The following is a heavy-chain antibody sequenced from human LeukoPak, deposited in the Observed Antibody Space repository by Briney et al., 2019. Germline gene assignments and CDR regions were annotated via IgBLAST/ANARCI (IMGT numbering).Heavy chain of an antibody. D-gene: IGHD1-1*01. CDR3: ATDSPETAAFDY. J-gene: IGHJ4*02. V-gene: IGHV3-48*04. CDR1: VFSLSTYS. Sequence: GGSLRLSCTASVFSLSTYSMNWVRQAPGKGLEWVSYIVGSSSNIYYADSVKGRFTISRDNAKNSLYLQMDSLRAEDTAVYYCATDSPETAAFDYWGQGTLVTVSS. CDR2: IVGSSSNI.